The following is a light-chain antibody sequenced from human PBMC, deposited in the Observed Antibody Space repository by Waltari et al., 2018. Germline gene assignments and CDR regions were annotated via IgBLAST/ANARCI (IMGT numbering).Light chain of an antibody. CDR1: QRVLHSDGYNY. CDR3: MQALQTPFT. J-gene: IGKJ3*01. V-gene: IGKV2-28*01. Sequence: ETVMTQSPLFLPVTPGEPASISCRSSQRVLHSDGYNYLDWYLQRPGQSPHLLAFLGSHRAYGVADRFSGSGSGTDFTLVIRGVEAEDVGVYYCMQALQTPFTFGPGTKVDIK. CDR2: LGS.